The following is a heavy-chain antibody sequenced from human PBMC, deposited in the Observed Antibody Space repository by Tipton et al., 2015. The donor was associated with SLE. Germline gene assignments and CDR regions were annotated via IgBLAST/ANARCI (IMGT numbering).Heavy chain of an antibody. Sequence: LRLSCTVSGDSISSGGYYWSWIRQHPGKGLEWIGYISDSGSTYYTPSLKSRVTISVDISKNQFSLMLSSVTAADSAVYYCARADGSYFYYFMDVWGKGTTVTVSS. D-gene: IGHD3-10*01. CDR3: ARADGSYFYYFMDV. CDR2: ISDSGST. CDR1: GDSISSGGYY. J-gene: IGHJ6*03. V-gene: IGHV4-31*03.